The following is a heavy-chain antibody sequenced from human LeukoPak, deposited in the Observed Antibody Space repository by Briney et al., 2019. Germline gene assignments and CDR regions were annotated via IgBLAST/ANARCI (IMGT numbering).Heavy chain of an antibody. D-gene: IGHD3-22*01. CDR3: AKAYYDSSGYYYFDY. Sequence: GGSLRLSCAASGFTFSSYAMSWVRQAPGKGLEWVSAISGSGGSTYYADSVKGRFTISRDTSKNTLYLQMNSLRAEDTAVYYCAKAYYDSSGYYYFDYWGQGTLVTVSS. J-gene: IGHJ4*02. CDR2: ISGSGGST. V-gene: IGHV3-23*01. CDR1: GFTFSSYA.